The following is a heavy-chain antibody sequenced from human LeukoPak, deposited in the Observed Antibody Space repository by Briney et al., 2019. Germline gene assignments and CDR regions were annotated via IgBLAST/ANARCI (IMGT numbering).Heavy chain of an antibody. Sequence: GASVKVSCKASGGTLSSYAISWVRQAPGQGLEWMEGIIPIFGTANYAQKFQGRVTMTRDMSTSTDYMELSSLRSEDTAIYYCARDNSVGDNAWWFDPRGQGTLVTVSS. D-gene: IGHD1-26*01. CDR2: IIPIFGTA. V-gene: IGHV1-69*05. J-gene: IGHJ5*02. CDR1: GGTLSSYA. CDR3: ARDNSVGDNAWWFDP.